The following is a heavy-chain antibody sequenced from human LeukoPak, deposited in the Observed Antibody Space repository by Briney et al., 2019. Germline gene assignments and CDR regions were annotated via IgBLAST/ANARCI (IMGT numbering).Heavy chain of an antibody. J-gene: IGHJ4*02. V-gene: IGHV3-64D*06. CDR3: VRGTGY. CDR2: ISSNGDNT. CDR1: GFTFSTYV. Sequence: GGSLRLSCSVSGFTFSTYVMHWVRQAPGKGLEYVSAISSNGDNTYYADSVKGRFTISRDNSKNTLYPQMSSLRADDTAVYYCVRGTGYWGQGTLVAVSS.